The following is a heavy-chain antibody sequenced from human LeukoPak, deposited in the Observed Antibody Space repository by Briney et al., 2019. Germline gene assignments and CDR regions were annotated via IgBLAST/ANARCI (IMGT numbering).Heavy chain of an antibody. CDR1: GFTFSSYA. J-gene: IGHJ5*02. Sequence: GGSLRLSCAASGFTFSSYAMHWVRQAPGKGLEWVAVISYDGSNKYYADSVKGRFTISRDNSKNTLYLQMNSLRAEDTALYYCARGDKQLVFNRNKGGFDPWGQGTLVTVSS. CDR2: ISYDGSNK. D-gene: IGHD6-13*01. V-gene: IGHV3-30*04. CDR3: ARGDKQLVFNRNKGGFDP.